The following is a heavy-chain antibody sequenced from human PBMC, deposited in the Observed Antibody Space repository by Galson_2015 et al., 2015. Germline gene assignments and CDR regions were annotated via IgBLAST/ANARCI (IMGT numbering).Heavy chain of an antibody. J-gene: IGHJ4*02. CDR1: EFTFSSYY. CDR3: ARQILDYDFWSGYYPTNFDY. Sequence: SLRLSCAASEFTFSSYYMSWVRQAPGKGLEWVSSISSTTTYIYYADSVKGRFTISRDNAKNSLYLQMNSLGAEDTAVYYCARQILDYDFWSGYYPTNFDYWGQGNLVTVSS. D-gene: IGHD3-3*01. CDR2: ISSTTTYI. V-gene: IGHV3-21*01.